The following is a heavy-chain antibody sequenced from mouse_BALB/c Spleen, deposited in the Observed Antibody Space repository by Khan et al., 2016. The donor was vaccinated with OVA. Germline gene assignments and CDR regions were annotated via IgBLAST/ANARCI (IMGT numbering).Heavy chain of an antibody. V-gene: IGHV14-3*02. Sequence: EGQRQQSGAELVKSGATVKWSCTAASLNSKDTYMHWLKQRPEQGLEWIGRIDPPNGNTKYDPKFQGKATITADTSSNTAYLQLSSLTSADTAVYSCAKMARKWRQGTTLTVSS. CDR2: IDPPNGNT. CDR1: SLNSKDTY. CDR3: AKMARK. J-gene: IGHJ2*01.